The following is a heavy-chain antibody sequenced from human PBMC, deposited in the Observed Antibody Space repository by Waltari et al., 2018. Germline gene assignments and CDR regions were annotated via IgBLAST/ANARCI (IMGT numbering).Heavy chain of an antibody. CDR3: ARDPLGVTSGPVHY. J-gene: IGHJ4*02. CDR2: VHHGGSV. Sequence: QVQLQESGPGLVKPSETLSLTCAVSGYSISSGYYWGWIRQPPGKGLEWIATVHHGGSVYSSPSLESRVTISIDTSKNQFSLKLTSVTAADTAMYYCARDPLGVTSGPVHYWGQGTLVTVSS. D-gene: IGHD3-3*01. V-gene: IGHV4-38-2*01. CDR1: GYSISSGYY.